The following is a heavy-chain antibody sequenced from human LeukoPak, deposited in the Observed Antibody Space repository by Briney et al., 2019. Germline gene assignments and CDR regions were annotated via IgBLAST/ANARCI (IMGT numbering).Heavy chain of an antibody. Sequence: GRSLRLSCAASGFTFSSYAMHWVRQAPGKGLEWVAVISYDGSNKYYADSVKGRFTISRDNSKNTLYLQMNSLSAEDTAIYYCARRTIIGGGDCLDYWGQGTVVTVSS. CDR3: ARRTIIGGGDCLDY. J-gene: IGHJ4*02. D-gene: IGHD2-21*02. CDR2: ISYDGSNK. CDR1: GFTFSSYA. V-gene: IGHV3-30-3*01.